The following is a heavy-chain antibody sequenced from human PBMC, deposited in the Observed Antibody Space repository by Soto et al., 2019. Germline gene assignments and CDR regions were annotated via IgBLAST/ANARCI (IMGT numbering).Heavy chain of an antibody. CDR3: ARHSSGFAAFDI. CDR1: GYSFTSYW. D-gene: IGHD3-22*01. Sequence: VESLKISCKGSGYSFTSYWIAWVRQMPGKGLEWMGIIYPDDSDTRYSPSFQGQVTISADKSISTAFLQWSSLKASDTAMYYCARHSSGFAAFDIWGQGTMVTVSS. J-gene: IGHJ3*02. V-gene: IGHV5-51*01. CDR2: IYPDDSDT.